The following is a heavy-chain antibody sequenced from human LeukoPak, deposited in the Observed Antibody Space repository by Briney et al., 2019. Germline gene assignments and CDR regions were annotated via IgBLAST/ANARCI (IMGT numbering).Heavy chain of an antibody. CDR3: AREGLYGDYYYYYGMDV. CDR2: ISYDGSNK. V-gene: IGHV3-30-3*01. J-gene: IGHJ6*02. CDR1: GFTFSSYA. D-gene: IGHD4-17*01. Sequence: PGGSLRLSCAASGFTFSSYAMHWVRQAPGKGLEWVAVISYDGSNKYYADSVKGRFTISRDNSKNTLYLQMNSLRAEDTAVYYCAREGLYGDYYYYYGMDVWGQGTTVTVSS.